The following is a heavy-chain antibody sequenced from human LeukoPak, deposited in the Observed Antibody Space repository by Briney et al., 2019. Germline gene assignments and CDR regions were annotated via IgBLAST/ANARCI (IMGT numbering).Heavy chain of an antibody. CDR2: INPSDGST. V-gene: IGHV1-46*01. J-gene: IGHJ3*02. Sequence: ASVKVSCKAPGYTFTSYYMHWVRQAPGQGLEWMGIINPSDGSTSYAQKFQGRVTMTRDTSTSTVYMELSSLRSEDTAVYYCARGGFIGYCSGGSCYTQNAFDIWGQGTMVTVSS. CDR1: GYTFTSYY. CDR3: ARGGFIGYCSGGSCYTQNAFDI. D-gene: IGHD2-15*01.